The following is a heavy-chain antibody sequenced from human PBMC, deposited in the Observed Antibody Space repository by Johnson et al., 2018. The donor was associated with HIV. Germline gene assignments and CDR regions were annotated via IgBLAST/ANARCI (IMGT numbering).Heavy chain of an antibody. CDR2: IGTAGDT. V-gene: IGHV3-13*01. Sequence: IGTAGDTYYPGSVKGRFTISRENANDSLYLQMNSLRAGDTAVYYCARIAARGAFDIWGQGTMVTVSS. J-gene: IGHJ3*02. D-gene: IGHD6-13*01. CDR3: ARIAARGAFDI.